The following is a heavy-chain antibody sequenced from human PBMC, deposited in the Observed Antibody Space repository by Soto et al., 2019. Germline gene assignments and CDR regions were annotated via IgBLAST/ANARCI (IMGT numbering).Heavy chain of an antibody. J-gene: IGHJ4*02. CDR2: IDYNGVT. V-gene: IGHV4-39*01. Sequence: SETLSLTXTVSGGSIYRSGSYWGWIRQPPGRGLEWTGNIDYNGVTYSNPSLKSRVTISRDTSKNQFSLKLTSVTAADTALYYCGKVLVGATGHTDSDSWGPGTLVTVSS. CDR3: GKVLVGATGHTDSDS. CDR1: GGSIYRSGSY. D-gene: IGHD2-15*01.